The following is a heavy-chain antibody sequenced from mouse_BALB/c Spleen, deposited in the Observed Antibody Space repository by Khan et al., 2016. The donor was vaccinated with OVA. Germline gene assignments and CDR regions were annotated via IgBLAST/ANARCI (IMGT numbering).Heavy chain of an antibody. V-gene: IGHV5-6*01. CDR2: INTGGAYT. J-gene: IGHJ3*01. D-gene: IGHD1-1*01. Sequence: EVLVESGGDFVRPGGSLKLSCAASGFTFSTYGMSWVRQTPDKRLEWVATINTGGAYTYYPDSVKGRFTISRDNAKNTLYLQLSSLKSEDTAIYYCARLAYYYNSEGFAYWGQGTLVTGSA. CDR1: GFTFSTYG. CDR3: ARLAYYYNSEGFAY.